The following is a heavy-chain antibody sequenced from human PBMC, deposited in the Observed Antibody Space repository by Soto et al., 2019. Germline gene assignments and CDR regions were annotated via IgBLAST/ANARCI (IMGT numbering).Heavy chain of an antibody. D-gene: IGHD2-15*01. CDR2: MNPNSGNT. J-gene: IGHJ6*03. Sequence: ASVKLSCKDSGYTYTSNDINCVRQATKQGLEWMGWMNPNSGNTGYAQKFQGRVTMTRNTSISTAYMELSSLRSEDTAVYYCARADCSGGSCYPFNLDMDVWGKGTTVTVSS. CDR1: GYTYTSND. CDR3: ARADCSGGSCYPFNLDMDV. V-gene: IGHV1-8*01.